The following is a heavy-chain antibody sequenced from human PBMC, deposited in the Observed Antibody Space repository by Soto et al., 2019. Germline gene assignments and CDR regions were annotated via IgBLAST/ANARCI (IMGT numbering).Heavy chain of an antibody. J-gene: IGHJ4*02. CDR1: GFTFSSYG. V-gene: IGHV3-30*18. Sequence: QVQLVESGGGVVQPGRSLRLSCAASGFTFSSYGMHWVRQAPGKGLEWVAVISYDGSNKYYADSVKGRFTISRDNSKNTLYLQMNSLGAEDTAVYYCAKDQGSGGDYWGQGTLVTVSS. CDR2: ISYDGSNK. CDR3: AKDQGSGGDY. D-gene: IGHD3-10*01.